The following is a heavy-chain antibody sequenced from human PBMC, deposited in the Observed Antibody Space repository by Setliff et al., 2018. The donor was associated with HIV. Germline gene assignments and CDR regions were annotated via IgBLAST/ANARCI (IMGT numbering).Heavy chain of an antibody. CDR3: VREDRVYERQLISPGAIDY. Sequence: TLSLTCAVSGVSLTSTIYYWGWIRQPPGKGLEWIGSVHYGGDTYYNPSLKSRLTLSLDTSKNQFSLKLTSVTAADTAVYYCVREDRVYERQLISPGAIDYWGQGTLVTVSS. D-gene: IGHD2-8*01. CDR2: VHYGGDT. CDR1: GVSLTSTIYY. J-gene: IGHJ4*02. V-gene: IGHV4-39*07.